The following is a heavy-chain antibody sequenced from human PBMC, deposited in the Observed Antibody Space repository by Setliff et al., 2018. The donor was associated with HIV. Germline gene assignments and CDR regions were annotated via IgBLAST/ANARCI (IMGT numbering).Heavy chain of an antibody. CDR3: ARTDIVATSFDY. J-gene: IGHJ4*02. D-gene: IGHD5-12*01. CDR1: GGSISSGSYY. Sequence: SETLSLTCTVSGGSISSGSYYWSWIRQPAGKGLEWIGHIYTSGSTNYNPSLKSRVTISVDTSKNQFSLKLSSVTAADTAVYYCARTDIVATSFDYWGQGTLVTVSS. V-gene: IGHV4-61*09. CDR2: IYTSGST.